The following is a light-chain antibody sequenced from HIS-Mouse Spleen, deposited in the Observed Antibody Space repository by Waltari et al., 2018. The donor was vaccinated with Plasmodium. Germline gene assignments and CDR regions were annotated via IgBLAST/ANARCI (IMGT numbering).Light chain of an antibody. CDR1: SRDVGSYNL. J-gene: IGLJ1*01. V-gene: IGLV2-23*01. CDR2: EGS. Sequence: QSALTQTASVSGSPGQSITISCTGHSRDVGSYNLVSWYQQHPGKSPKPMIYEGSKRPSGVSNRFSCSKSGNTASLTISGLQAEDEADYYCCSYAGSSTYVFGTGTKVTVL. CDR3: CSYAGSSTYV.